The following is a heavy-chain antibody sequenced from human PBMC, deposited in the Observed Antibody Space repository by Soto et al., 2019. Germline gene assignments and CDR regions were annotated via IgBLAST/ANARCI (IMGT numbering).Heavy chain of an antibody. CDR2: ISNDGSNE. Sequence: GGSPRLSCAGSGFTLKLFGVNWARQAPGKGLEWVARISNDGSNEYYVDSVKGRFTISRDNSKNTLYLQMDSLRAEDTAVYYCAKGEVRGIIPSYFDYWGLGTLVTVSS. CDR1: GFTLKLFG. D-gene: IGHD3-10*01. V-gene: IGHV3-30*18. CDR3: AKGEVRGIIPSYFDY. J-gene: IGHJ4*02.